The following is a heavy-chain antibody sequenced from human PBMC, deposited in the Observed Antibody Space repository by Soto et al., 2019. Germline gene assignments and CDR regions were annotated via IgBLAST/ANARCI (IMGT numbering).Heavy chain of an antibody. J-gene: IGHJ2*01. Sequence: GGSLRLSCAASGFTFSSYAMSWVRQAPGKGLEWVSAISGSGGSTYYADSVKGRFTISRDNSKNTLYLQMNSLRAEDTAVYYCARSGDYIWGSYRSTYWYFDLWGRGTLVTVSS. V-gene: IGHV3-23*01. CDR3: ARSGDYIWGSYRSTYWYFDL. D-gene: IGHD3-16*02. CDR1: GFTFSSYA. CDR2: ISGSGGST.